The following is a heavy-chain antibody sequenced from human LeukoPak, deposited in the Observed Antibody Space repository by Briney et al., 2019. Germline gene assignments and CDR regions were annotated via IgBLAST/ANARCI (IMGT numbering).Heavy chain of an antibody. CDR2: ISGSGGST. CDR3: AKDHARSYYDFWSGSLDAFDI. CDR1: GFTFSSYA. V-gene: IGHV3-23*01. Sequence: GRSLRLSCAASGFTFSSYAMSWVRQAPGKGLEWVSAISGSGGSTYYADSVKGRFTISRDNSKNTLYLQMNSLRAEDTAVYYCAKDHARSYYDFWSGSLDAFDIWGQGTMVTVSS. D-gene: IGHD3-3*01. J-gene: IGHJ3*02.